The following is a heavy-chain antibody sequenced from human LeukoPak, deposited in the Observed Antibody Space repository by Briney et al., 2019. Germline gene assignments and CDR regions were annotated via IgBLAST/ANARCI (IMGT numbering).Heavy chain of an antibody. V-gene: IGHV4-61*02. J-gene: IGHJ6*03. Sequence: SQTLSLTCTVSGGSISSGSYYWSWIRQPAGKGLEWIGRIYTSGSTNYNPSLKSRVTISVDTSKNQFSLKLRSVTAADTAVYYCARDQMLVIAAANFFDYYYMDVWGKGTTVTVSS. CDR1: GGSISSGSYY. CDR3: ARDQMLVIAAANFFDYYYMDV. D-gene: IGHD6-13*01. CDR2: IYTSGST.